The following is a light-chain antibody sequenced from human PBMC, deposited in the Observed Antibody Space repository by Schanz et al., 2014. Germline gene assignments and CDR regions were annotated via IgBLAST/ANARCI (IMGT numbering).Light chain of an antibody. J-gene: IGKJ3*01. Sequence: IQLTQSPSSLSASVGDRVTITCRASQGITNYLAWYQQKPGKVPKLLISAASTLQSGVPSRFSGSGSGTDFTLTISSLQPEDVATYYCQKYNSAPPFTFGPGTRVDIK. CDR3: QKYNSAPPFT. V-gene: IGKV1-27*01. CDR2: AAS. CDR1: QGITNY.